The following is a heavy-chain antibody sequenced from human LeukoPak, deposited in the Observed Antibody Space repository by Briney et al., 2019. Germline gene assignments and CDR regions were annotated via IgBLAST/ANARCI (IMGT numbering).Heavy chain of an antibody. V-gene: IGHV1-2*02. CDR1: GYTFTGYF. Sequence: ASVKVSCKASGYTFTGYFVHWVRQAPGQGLQWMGWINPNTGGTNYAQKFQGRVTMTRDTSISTAYMELSRLRSDDTAVYYCAVMTSGYSSKGVGPTFDYWGQGTLVTVSS. J-gene: IGHJ4*02. D-gene: IGHD3-22*01. CDR3: AVMTSGYSSKGVGPTFDY. CDR2: INPNTGGT.